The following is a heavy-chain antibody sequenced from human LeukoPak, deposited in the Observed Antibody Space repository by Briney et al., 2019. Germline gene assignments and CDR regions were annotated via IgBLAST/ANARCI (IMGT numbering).Heavy chain of an antibody. CDR1: GYTFNSYG. CDR3: ARDGATYCSSTSCYYYYYYGMDV. Sequence: ASVKVSCKASGYTFNSYGISWVRQAPGQGLEWMGIINPSGGSTSYAQKFQGRVTMTRDTSTSTVYMELSSLRSEDTAVYYCARDGATYCSSTSCYYYYYYGMDVWGQGTTVTISS. J-gene: IGHJ6*02. D-gene: IGHD2-2*01. V-gene: IGHV1-46*02. CDR2: INPSGGST.